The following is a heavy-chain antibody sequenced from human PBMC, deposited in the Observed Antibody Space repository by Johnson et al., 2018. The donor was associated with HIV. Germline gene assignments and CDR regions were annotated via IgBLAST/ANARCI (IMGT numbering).Heavy chain of an antibody. CDR3: ARSFRTIAARPDAFDI. CDR1: GFTVSSNY. V-gene: IGHV3-66*03. CDR2: IYSGSST. D-gene: IGHD6-6*01. Sequence: VQLVESGGGLIQPGGSLRLSCAASGFTVSSNYMSWVRQAPGKGLEWVSVIYSGSSTYHVDSVKGRFTISRDNSKNTLFLQLNSLRAEDTAVYYCARSFRTIAARPDAFDIWGQGTMVTVSS. J-gene: IGHJ3*02.